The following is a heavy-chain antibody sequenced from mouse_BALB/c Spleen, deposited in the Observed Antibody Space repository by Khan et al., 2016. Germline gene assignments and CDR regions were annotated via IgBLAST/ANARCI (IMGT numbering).Heavy chain of an antibody. J-gene: IGHJ3*01. CDR3: ATTIYYNYAGFAY. Sequence: EVQLQESGPGLVKPSQSLSLTCSVTGYSITSGYYWNWIRQFPGNKLEWMGHISFDGSNNYKPSLKNRISITRDTSKNQFFLRLNSVTTEDTATXDCATTIYYNYAGFAYWGQGTLVTVSA. V-gene: IGHV3-6*02. D-gene: IGHD2-4*01. CDR1: GYSITSGYY. CDR2: ISFDGSN.